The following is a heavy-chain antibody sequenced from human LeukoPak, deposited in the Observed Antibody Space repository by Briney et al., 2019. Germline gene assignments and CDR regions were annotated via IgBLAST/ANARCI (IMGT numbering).Heavy chain of an antibody. V-gene: IGHV4-61*02. CDR2: IYTSGST. J-gene: IGHJ5*02. Sequence: SQTLSLTCTVSGGSISSGSYYWSWIRQPAGKGLEWIGRIYTSGSTNYNPSLKSRVTISVDTSKNQFSLKLSSVTAADTAVYYCARDTMVRGVIDRWFDPWGQGTLVTVSS. CDR3: ARDTMVRGVIDRWFDP. CDR1: GGSISSGSYY. D-gene: IGHD3-10*01.